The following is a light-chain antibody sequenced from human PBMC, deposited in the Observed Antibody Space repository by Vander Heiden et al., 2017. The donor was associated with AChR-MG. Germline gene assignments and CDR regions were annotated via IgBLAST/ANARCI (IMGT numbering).Light chain of an antibody. CDR1: QSVSSSY. J-gene: IGKJ3*01. Sequence: DIVLTQSRCTLSLSPGVRATHSCRASQSVSSSYLAWYQQKPGQAPRLLSYGASSRATGIPDRFSGSGSGTDFTLTISRLEPEDFAVYYCQQYGSSPFGPGTKVDIK. CDR2: GAS. CDR3: QQYGSSP. V-gene: IGKV3-20*01.